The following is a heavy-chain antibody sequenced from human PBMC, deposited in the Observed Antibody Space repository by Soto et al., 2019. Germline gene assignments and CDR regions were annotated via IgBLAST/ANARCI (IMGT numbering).Heavy chain of an antibody. D-gene: IGHD3-22*01. CDR1: GGSFSGYY. Sequence: QVQLQQWGAGLLKPSETLSLTCAVYGGSFSGYYWSWIRQPPGKGLEWIGEINHSGSTNYNPSLKSRVTISVDTSKNQFSLKLSSVTAADTAVYYCARWYYYDSSGYYYYFDYWGQGTLVTVSS. V-gene: IGHV4-34*01. CDR3: ARWYYYDSSGYYYYFDY. CDR2: INHSGST. J-gene: IGHJ4*02.